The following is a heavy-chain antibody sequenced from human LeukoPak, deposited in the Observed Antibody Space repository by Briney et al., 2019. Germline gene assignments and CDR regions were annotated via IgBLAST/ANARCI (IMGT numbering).Heavy chain of an antibody. Sequence: GGSLRLSCAASGFTFGSYWMHWVRQAPGKGLVWVSRIDTDGSSTSDADPVRGRVTLSRDNAKNTLYLQMNSLGADDRAVYYCARAGYCSGGSCYFDYWGQGNQVIISS. V-gene: IGHV3-74*01. CDR2: IDTDGSST. CDR1: GFTFGSYW. J-gene: IGHJ4*02. D-gene: IGHD2-15*01. CDR3: ARAGYCSGGSCYFDY.